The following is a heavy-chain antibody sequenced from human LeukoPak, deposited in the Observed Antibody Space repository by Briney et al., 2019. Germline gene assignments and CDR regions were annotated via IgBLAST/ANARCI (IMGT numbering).Heavy chain of an antibody. CDR3: AREPVGVVSPFDY. V-gene: IGHV4-61*01. Sequence: SETLSLTCTVSGGSVSSGSYYWSWIRQPPGKGLEWIGYIYYSGSTNYNPSLKSRVTISVDTSKNQFSLKLSSVTAADTAVHYCAREPVGVVSPFDYWGQGALVTVSS. CDR2: IYYSGST. J-gene: IGHJ4*02. CDR1: GGSVSSGSYY. D-gene: IGHD3-22*01.